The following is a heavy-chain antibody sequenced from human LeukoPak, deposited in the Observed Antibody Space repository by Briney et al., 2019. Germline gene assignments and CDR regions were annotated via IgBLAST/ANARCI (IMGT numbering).Heavy chain of an antibody. CDR2: INPNSGGT. CDR3: ARQRVVPGATGDWFDP. Sequence: GASVKVSCKASGSTFTVYYMHWVRQAPGQGLEWMGWINPNSGGTNYAQKFQGRVTMTRDTSISTAYMELSRLRSDDTAVYYCARQRVVPGATGDWFDPWGQGTLVTVSS. D-gene: IGHD2-15*01. J-gene: IGHJ5*02. V-gene: IGHV1-2*02. CDR1: GSTFTVYY.